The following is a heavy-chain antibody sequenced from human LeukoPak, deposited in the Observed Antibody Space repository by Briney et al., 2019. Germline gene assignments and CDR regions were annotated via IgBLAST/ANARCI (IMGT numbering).Heavy chain of an antibody. D-gene: IGHD2-2*01. J-gene: IGHJ4*02. Sequence: GGSLRLSCAASGFTFSNYAMNWVRQAPGKGLEWVSVIGGSGGDTYYADSVKGRFTISRDNSKNRLYLRMNSLRAEDTALYYCAKDFVVVPGLVNYFDSWGQGTLVTVSS. CDR2: IGGSGGDT. CDR1: GFTFSNYA. CDR3: AKDFVVVPGLVNYFDS. V-gene: IGHV3-23*01.